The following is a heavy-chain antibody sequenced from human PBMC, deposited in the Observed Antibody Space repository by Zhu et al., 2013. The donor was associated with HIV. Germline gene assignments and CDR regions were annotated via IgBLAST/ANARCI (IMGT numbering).Heavy chain of an antibody. CDR3: ARDWGNYYVSGSYFWFDP. V-gene: IGHV1-2*02. Sequence: QVQLVQSGAEVKKPGASVKVSCKASTYTFTGYYMHWVRLAPGQGLEWMGWINPNTGDTNYAPKFQGRVTMTRDTSISTVYMELSGLRNDDTAVYYCARDWGNYYVSGSYFWFDPWGQGTLVTVSS. J-gene: IGHJ5*02. D-gene: IGHD3-10*01. CDR2: INPNTGDT. CDR1: TYTFTGYY.